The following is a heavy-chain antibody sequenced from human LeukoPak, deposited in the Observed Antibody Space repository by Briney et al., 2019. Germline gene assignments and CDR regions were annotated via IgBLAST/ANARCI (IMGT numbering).Heavy chain of an antibody. J-gene: IGHJ4*02. CDR1: GYTFNSYS. CDR2: ISGDGGST. CDR3: AKVPYYYDSSGGFDY. Sequence: GGSLRLSCAASGYTFNSYSMNWVRQAPGNGLEWVSLISGDGGSTYYADSVKGRFTISRDNSKNSLYLQMNSLRTEDTALYYCAKVPYYYDSSGGFDYWGQGTLVTVSS. D-gene: IGHD3-22*01. V-gene: IGHV3-43*02.